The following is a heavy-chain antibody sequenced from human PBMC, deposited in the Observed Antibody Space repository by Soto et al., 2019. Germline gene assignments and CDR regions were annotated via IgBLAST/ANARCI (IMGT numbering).Heavy chain of an antibody. CDR2: IYYSGST. J-gene: IGHJ4*02. D-gene: IGHD3-22*01. V-gene: IGHV4-30-4*01. Sequence: PSETLSLTCTVSGGSISSGDYYWSWIRQPPGTGLEWTGYIYYSGSTYYNPSLESRVTISVDTSKNQFSLKLSSVTAADTAVYYCARADSSGYSYFDYWGQGSLVTVSS. CDR3: ARADSSGYSYFDY. CDR1: GGSISSGDYY.